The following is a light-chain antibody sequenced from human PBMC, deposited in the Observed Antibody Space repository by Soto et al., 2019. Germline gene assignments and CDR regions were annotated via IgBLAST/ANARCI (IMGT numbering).Light chain of an antibody. CDR3: HQYGTSPRT. Sequence: EIVLTQSPGTLSLSPGEGATLSCRASQSVSTSCLAWYQHKRGQAPRLLIYGASSRATGVPDRFSGRGFWTNFTLPISKLEPEDFAVYYCHQYGTSPRTFGQGTEVEIK. CDR2: GAS. J-gene: IGKJ1*01. V-gene: IGKV3-20*01. CDR1: QSVSTSC.